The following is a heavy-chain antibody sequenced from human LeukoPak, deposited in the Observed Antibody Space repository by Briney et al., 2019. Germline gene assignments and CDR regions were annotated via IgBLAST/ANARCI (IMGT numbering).Heavy chain of an antibody. CDR2: IGGSGDDT. CDR3: AKNHWNYVSSPFDY. D-gene: IGHD1-7*01. J-gene: IGHJ4*02. V-gene: IGHV3-23*01. CDR1: GFTYNSYT. Sequence: GGSLRLSCVASGFTYNSYTMSWVRQAPGKGLEWVSAIGGSGDDTYYADSVKGRFTISRENSKNTVYLQMNSLRAEDAAVYYCAKNHWNYVSSPFDYWGQGTLVTVSS.